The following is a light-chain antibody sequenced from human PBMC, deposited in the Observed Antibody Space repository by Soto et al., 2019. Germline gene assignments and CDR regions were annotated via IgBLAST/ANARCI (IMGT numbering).Light chain of an antibody. V-gene: IGKV3-20*01. J-gene: IGKJ5*01. CDR2: GAS. CDR3: QQYGSSPPIT. Sequence: EIVLTQSPGTLALSPGERATLSCSASQSVSSSYLAWYQQKPGQAPRLLIYGASSRATGIPDRFSGSGSGTGFTLTISRLEPEDFAVYYCQQYGSSPPITFGQGTRLEI. CDR1: QSVSSSY.